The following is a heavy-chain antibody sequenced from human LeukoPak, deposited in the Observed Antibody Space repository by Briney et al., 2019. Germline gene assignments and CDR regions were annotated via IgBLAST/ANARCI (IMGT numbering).Heavy chain of an antibody. CDR2: IYSGGST. CDR3: ASTVTAPYYYYGMDV. V-gene: IGHV3-66*01. D-gene: IGHD4-17*01. CDR1: GFTVSSNY. Sequence: GGSLRLSCAASGFTVSSNYMSWVRQAPGKGLEWVSVIYSGGSTYYADSVKGRFTISRDNSKNTLYLQMNSLRAEDTAVYYCASTVTAPYYYYGMDVWGQGTTVTVSS. J-gene: IGHJ6*02.